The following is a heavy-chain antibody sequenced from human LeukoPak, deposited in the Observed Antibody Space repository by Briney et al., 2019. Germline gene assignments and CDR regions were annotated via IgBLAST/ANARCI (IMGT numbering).Heavy chain of an antibody. D-gene: IGHD3-22*01. J-gene: IGHJ5*02. CDR1: GGSISSYH. CDR3: ARSGDSSGVNWFDP. CDR2: IYYSGST. Sequence: PSETLSLTCTVSGGSISSYHWSWIRQPPGKGLEWIGYIYYSGSTNYNPSLKSRVTISVDTSKNQFSLKLSSVTAADTAVYYCARSGDSSGVNWFDPWGQGTLVTVSS. V-gene: IGHV4-59*01.